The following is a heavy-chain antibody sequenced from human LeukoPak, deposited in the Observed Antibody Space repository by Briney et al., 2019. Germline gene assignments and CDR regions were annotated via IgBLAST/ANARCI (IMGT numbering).Heavy chain of an antibody. CDR1: GFTFSSYG. J-gene: IGHJ4*02. Sequence: GGSLRLSCAASGFTFSSYGMIWVRQAPGKGLEWASTISDSGRYTYYADSVKGRFTISRDNSKNTLYLQMNSLRAEDTAVYYCARGNGGYYFDYWGQGSLVTVSS. D-gene: IGHD3-22*01. CDR3: ARGNGGYYFDY. CDR2: ISDSGRYT. V-gene: IGHV3-23*01.